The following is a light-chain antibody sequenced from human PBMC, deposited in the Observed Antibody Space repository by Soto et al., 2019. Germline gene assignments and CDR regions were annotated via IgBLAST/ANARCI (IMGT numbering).Light chain of an antibody. V-gene: IGKV3-20*01. CDR1: QTVSNNY. CDR2: GAS. Sequence: EIVLTQSPGTLSLSAGERATLSCRASQTVSNNYLAWYQQKPGQVPTVLLYGASNRATGIPDRFSGSGSVTDFSLTISRLEPEDFAVYYCPRYDTSPTFGQGTRVEIK. CDR3: PRYDTSPT. J-gene: IGKJ1*01.